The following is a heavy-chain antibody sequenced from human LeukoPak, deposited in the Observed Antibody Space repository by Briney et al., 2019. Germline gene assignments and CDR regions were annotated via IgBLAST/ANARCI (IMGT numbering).Heavy chain of an antibody. CDR3: AKDLRDSRFLPRRYCSGGSCYQGIDY. Sequence: PGGSLRLSCAASGFTFSSYGIHWVRQAPGKGLEWVGVISYDGSHKYYADSVKGRFTISRDNSKNTLYLQMNSLRAEDTAVYYCAKDLRDSRFLPRRYCSGGSCYQGIDYWGQGTLVTVSS. J-gene: IGHJ4*02. CDR1: GFTFSSYG. CDR2: ISYDGSHK. D-gene: IGHD2-15*01. V-gene: IGHV3-30*18.